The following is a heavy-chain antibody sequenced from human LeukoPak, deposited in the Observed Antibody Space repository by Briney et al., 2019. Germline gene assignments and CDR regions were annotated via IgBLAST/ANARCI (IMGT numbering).Heavy chain of an antibody. CDR2: ITSSSSYI. Sequence: GGSLRLSCAACGFTFSTYNMNWVRQAPGKGLEWVSSITSSSSYIYYADSVKGRFTISRDNAKKSLYLQMNSLRAEDTAVYYCARGIAARWELLGALDIWGQGTMVTVSS. CDR3: ARGIAARWELLGALDI. CDR1: GFTFSTYN. V-gene: IGHV3-21*01. D-gene: IGHD3-10*01. J-gene: IGHJ3*02.